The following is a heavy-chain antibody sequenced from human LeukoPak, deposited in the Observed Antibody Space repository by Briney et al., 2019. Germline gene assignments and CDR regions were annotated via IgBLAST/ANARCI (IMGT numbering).Heavy chain of an antibody. CDR2: INHSGST. D-gene: IGHD6-19*01. J-gene: IGHJ4*02. V-gene: IGHV4-34*01. Sequence: SETLSLTCAVYGGSFSGYYWSWIRQPPGKGLEWIGEINHSGSTNYNPSLKSRVTISVDTSKNQFSLKLSSVTAADTAVYYCARGQWLDHKFDYWGQGTLVTVSS. CDR1: GGSFSGYY. CDR3: ARGQWLDHKFDY.